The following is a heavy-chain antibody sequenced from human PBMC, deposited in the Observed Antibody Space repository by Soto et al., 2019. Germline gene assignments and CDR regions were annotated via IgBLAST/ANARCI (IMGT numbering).Heavy chain of an antibody. V-gene: IGHV3-23*01. Sequence: GGSLRLSCAASGFTFSSYAMSWVRQAPGKGLEWVSAISGSGGSTYYADSVKGRFTISRDNSKNTLYLQMNSLRAEDTAVYYCANLLAGGIAVAGAIKGYYGMDVWGQGTTVTVS. J-gene: IGHJ6*02. D-gene: IGHD6-19*01. CDR2: ISGSGGST. CDR1: GFTFSSYA. CDR3: ANLLAGGIAVAGAIKGYYGMDV.